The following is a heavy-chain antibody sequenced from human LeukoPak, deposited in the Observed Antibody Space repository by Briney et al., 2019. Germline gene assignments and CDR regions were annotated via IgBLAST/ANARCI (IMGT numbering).Heavy chain of an antibody. Sequence: PSQTLSLTCAVSGGSISSYYWSWIRQPPGKGLEWIGYIYYSGSTNYNPSLKSRVTTSVDTSKNQFSLKLSSVTVADTAVYYCARVGGTNFYYYGMDVWGQGTTVTVSS. J-gene: IGHJ6*02. CDR3: ARVGGTNFYYYGMDV. CDR1: GGSISSYY. D-gene: IGHD1-26*01. CDR2: IYYSGST. V-gene: IGHV4-59*01.